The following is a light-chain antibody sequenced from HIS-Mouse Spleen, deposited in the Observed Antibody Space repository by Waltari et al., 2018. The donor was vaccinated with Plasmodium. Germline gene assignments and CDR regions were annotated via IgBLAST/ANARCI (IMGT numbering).Light chain of an antibody. CDR3: QAWDSSTVV. V-gene: IGLV3-1*01. CDR2: QDS. Sequence: SYELTQPPSVSVSPGQTASITCSGDKLGDKYACWYQQKPGQSPVLVIYQDSKRPSGIPERFPGSISGNTATLTISGTQAMDEADYYCQAWDSSTVVFGGGTKLTVL. J-gene: IGLJ2*01. CDR1: KLGDKY.